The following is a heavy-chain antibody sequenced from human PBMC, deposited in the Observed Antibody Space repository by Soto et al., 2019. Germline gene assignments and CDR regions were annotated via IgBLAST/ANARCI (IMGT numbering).Heavy chain of an antibody. Sequence: KVSCKASGGTFSNYAISWVRQMPGKGLEWMGRIDPSDSYTNYSPSFQGHVTISADKSISTAYLQWSSLKASDTAMYYCARLQAAAGDNDLTFDYWGQGTLVTVSS. V-gene: IGHV5-10-1*01. J-gene: IGHJ4*02. CDR2: IDPSDSYT. CDR1: GGTFSNYA. D-gene: IGHD6-13*01. CDR3: ARLQAAAGDNDLTFDY.